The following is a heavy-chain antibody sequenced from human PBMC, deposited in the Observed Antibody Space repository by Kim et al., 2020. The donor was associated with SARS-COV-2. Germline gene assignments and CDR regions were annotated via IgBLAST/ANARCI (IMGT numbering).Heavy chain of an antibody. CDR3: AKDMGGITTSGAEYFQH. CDR1: GFTFGDYA. V-gene: IGHV3-9*01. J-gene: IGHJ1*01. Sequence: GGSLRLSCAASGFTFGDYAMHWVRQAPGKGLEWVSGISWNSGSIGYADSVKGRFTISRDNAKNSLYLQMNSLRAEDTALYYCAKDMGGITTSGAEYFQHWGQGTLVTVSS. D-gene: IGHD3-10*01. CDR2: ISWNSGSI.